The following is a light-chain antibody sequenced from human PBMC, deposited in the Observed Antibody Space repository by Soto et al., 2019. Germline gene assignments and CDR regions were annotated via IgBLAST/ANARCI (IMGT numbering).Light chain of an antibody. Sequence: QSALTQPASVSGSPGQSITISCTGTSSDVGGYNYVSWYQQHPGKAPKLMIYGVTKRPSGVSNRFSGSKSGNTASLTISGLQAEDEADYYCCSYAGSGTYVFGTGTKVTVL. V-gene: IGLV2-23*02. CDR3: CSYAGSGTYV. J-gene: IGLJ1*01. CDR1: SSDVGGYNY. CDR2: GVT.